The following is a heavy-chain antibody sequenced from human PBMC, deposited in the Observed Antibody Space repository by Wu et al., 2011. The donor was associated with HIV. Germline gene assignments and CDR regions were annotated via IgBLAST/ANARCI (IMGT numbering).Heavy chain of an antibody. CDR1: GHTFSDYF. Sequence: QLVQFGAAVKKPGASVKVSCKASGHTFSDYFIHWVRQAPGQGLEWMGWINPQSGVTKYSQKFQGRVIVTRDTSVTTAYMELSSLRSDDTAVYYCARVGFCNITSCLNFFDPWGQGTRVTVSS. CDR2: INPQSGVT. CDR3: ARVGFCNITSCLNFFDP. D-gene: IGHD2-2*01. J-gene: IGHJ5*02. V-gene: IGHV1-2*02.